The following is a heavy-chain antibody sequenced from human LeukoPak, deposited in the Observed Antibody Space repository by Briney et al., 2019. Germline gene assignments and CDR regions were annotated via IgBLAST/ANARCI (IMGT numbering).Heavy chain of an antibody. CDR1: GYSISSGYY. D-gene: IGHD5-12*01. CDR2: IYHSGST. J-gene: IGHJ5*02. V-gene: IGHV4-38-2*02. Sequence: KPSETLSLTCTVSGYSISSGYYWGWIRQPPGKGLEWIGSIYHSGSTYYNPSLKSRITISVDTSKNQFSLKLSSVTAADTAVYYCARDLVAKGFDPWGQGTLVTVSS. CDR3: ARDLVAKGFDP.